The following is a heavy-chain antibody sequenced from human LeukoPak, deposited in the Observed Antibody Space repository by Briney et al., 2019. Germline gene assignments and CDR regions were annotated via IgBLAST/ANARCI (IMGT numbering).Heavy chain of an antibody. CDR2: IIPIFGTA. CDR3: ARDQSATTNWFDP. V-gene: IGHV1-69*05. Sequence: SVKVSCKASGGTFSSYAISWVRQAPGQGLEWMGGIIPIFGTANYAQKFQGRVTITTDESTSTAYMELSSLRSEDTAVYYCARDQSATTNWFDPWGQGTLVTVSS. J-gene: IGHJ5*02. CDR1: GGTFSSYA. D-gene: IGHD2-15*01.